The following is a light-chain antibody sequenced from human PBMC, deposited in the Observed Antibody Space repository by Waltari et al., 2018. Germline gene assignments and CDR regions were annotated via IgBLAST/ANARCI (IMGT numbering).Light chain of an antibody. CDR1: RSVLYSTKNKNY. J-gene: IGKJ4*01. V-gene: IGKV4-1*01. CDR2: WAS. CDR3: QHYDELPLT. Sequence: DIVMTQSPDSLAVSLGERATINCKSSRSVLYSTKNKNYLAWYQQKPGQPPRLLIYWASTRESGVPDRFSGSGSGTDFTLTISSLQAEDVAVYYFQHYDELPLTFGGGTKVEIK.